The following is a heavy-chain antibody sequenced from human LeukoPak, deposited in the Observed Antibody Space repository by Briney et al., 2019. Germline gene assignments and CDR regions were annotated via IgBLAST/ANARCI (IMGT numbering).Heavy chain of an antibody. CDR1: GYTLTSYY. Sequence: ASVKSCKASGYTLTSYYMHWVRQAPGQGLEWMGIINPSGGSTSYAQKFQGRVTMTRDTSTSTVYMELSSLRSEDTAVYYCARDRRRGGPAQYTMIVVVGFDYWGQGTLVTVSS. CDR3: ARDRRRGGPAQYTMIVVVGFDY. CDR2: INPSGGST. J-gene: IGHJ4*02. D-gene: IGHD3-22*01. V-gene: IGHV1-46*01.